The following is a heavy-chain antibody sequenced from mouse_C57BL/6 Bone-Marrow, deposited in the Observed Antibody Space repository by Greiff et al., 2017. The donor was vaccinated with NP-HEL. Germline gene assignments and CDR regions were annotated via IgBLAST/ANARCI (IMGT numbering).Heavy chain of an antibody. Sequence: VQLKQSGAELVRPGASVKLSCTASGFNIKDDYMHWVKQRPEQGLEWIGWIDPENGDTEYASKFQGKATITADTSSNTAYLQLSSLTSEDTAVYYCTTSSSGYVGFAYWGQGTLVTDSA. J-gene: IGHJ3*01. CDR1: GFNIKDDY. D-gene: IGHD3-2*02. CDR2: IDPENGDT. CDR3: TTSSSGYVGFAY. V-gene: IGHV14-4*01.